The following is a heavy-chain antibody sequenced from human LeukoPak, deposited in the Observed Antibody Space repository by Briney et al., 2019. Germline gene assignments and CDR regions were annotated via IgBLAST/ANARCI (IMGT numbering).Heavy chain of an antibody. J-gene: IGHJ4*02. CDR2: IWYDGSNK. CDR3: ASDYGDKGSYFDY. Sequence: PGRSLRLSCAASGFTFRRYGMHWVRQAPGKGLEWVALIWYDGSNKYYADSVKGRSTISRDNSENTLYLQMNSLRAKDTAVYYCASDYGDKGSYFDYWGRGTLVTVSS. D-gene: IGHD4-23*01. CDR1: GFTFRRYG. V-gene: IGHV3-33*01.